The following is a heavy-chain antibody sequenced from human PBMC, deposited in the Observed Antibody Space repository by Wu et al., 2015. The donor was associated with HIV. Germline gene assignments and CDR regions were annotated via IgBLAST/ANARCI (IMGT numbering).Heavy chain of an antibody. CDR3: ATKDYNDH. CDR1: GYTFTNYY. Sequence: QVQLVQSGAEVKKPGASVKVSCGTSGYTFTNYYIHWVRQAPGHGLEWMAWINPSGGATIYAEAFEGRVTVTTDTSTSTAYMELRSLISDDTAVYYCATKDYNDHWGQGTLVTVSS. CDR2: INPSGGAT. V-gene: IGHV1-2*02. D-gene: IGHD3-16*01. J-gene: IGHJ4*02.